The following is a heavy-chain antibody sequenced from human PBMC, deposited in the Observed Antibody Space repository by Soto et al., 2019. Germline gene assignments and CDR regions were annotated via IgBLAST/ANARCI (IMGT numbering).Heavy chain of an antibody. CDR2: IYTSGST. D-gene: IGHD1-26*01. Sequence: QVQLQESGPGLVKPSETLSLTCNVSGGSIRSYYWSWVRQPAGKPLEWIGRIYTSGSTNYNPSLESRVSMSVDTSKNQFSLEVTSVPAADTAVYYCAREGASGFGMDVWGLGTTVTVSS. CDR3: AREGASGFGMDV. CDR1: GGSIRSYY. V-gene: IGHV4-4*07. J-gene: IGHJ6*02.